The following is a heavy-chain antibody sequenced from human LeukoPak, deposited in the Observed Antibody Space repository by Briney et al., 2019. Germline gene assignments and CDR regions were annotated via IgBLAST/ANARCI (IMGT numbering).Heavy chain of an antibody. D-gene: IGHD5-18*01. CDR1: GYTFTCYY. CDR2: INPNSGGT. CDR3: ARVARRGYSYGARIDY. V-gene: IGHV1-2*02. Sequence: ASVKVSCKASGYTFTCYYMHWVRQAPGQGLEWMGWINPNSGGTNYAQKFQGRVTMTRDTSISTAYMELSRLRSDDTAVYYCARVARRGYSYGARIDYWGQGTLVTVSS. J-gene: IGHJ4*02.